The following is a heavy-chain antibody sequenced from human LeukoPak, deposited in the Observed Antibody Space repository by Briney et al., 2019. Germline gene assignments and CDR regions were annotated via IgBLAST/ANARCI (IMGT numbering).Heavy chain of an antibody. J-gene: IGHJ4*02. Sequence: PGGSLRLSCAASGFTFSTYAMRWVRQAPGKGLEWVSTITADSTYYADSVKGRFTISRDNSKNTLYLQMNSLRAEDTAVYYCAKGGTGYCSSTSCLYYFDYWGQGTLVTVSS. CDR2: ITADST. CDR1: GFTFSTYA. D-gene: IGHD2-2*01. V-gene: IGHV3-23*01. CDR3: AKGGTGYCSSTSCLYYFDY.